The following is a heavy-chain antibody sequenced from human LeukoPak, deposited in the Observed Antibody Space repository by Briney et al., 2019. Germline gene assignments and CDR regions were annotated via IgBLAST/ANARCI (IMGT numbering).Heavy chain of an antibody. D-gene: IGHD5-12*01. Sequence: PGGSLRLSCAASGFIFSNYWMTWVRQAPGKGLEWVAHINQDGSEEHYMDSVKARFTISRDNAKNSLSLQMNSLGAEDTAVYYCVRDGGVSCYDLLDYWGQGTLVTVSS. CDR2: INQDGSEE. V-gene: IGHV3-7*01. CDR3: VRDGGVSCYDLLDY. CDR1: GFIFSNYW. J-gene: IGHJ4*02.